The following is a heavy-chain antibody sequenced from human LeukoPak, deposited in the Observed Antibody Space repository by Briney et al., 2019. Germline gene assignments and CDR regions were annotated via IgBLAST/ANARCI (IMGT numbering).Heavy chain of an antibody. CDR1: GFTFVDYA. CDR2: IRSKAYGGTT. D-gene: IGHD4/OR15-4a*01. J-gene: IGHJ3*02. Sequence: PGRSLRLSCTASGFTFVDYAMSWVRQAPGKGLEGVGFIRSKAYGGTTEYAASVKGRFTISRDDSKSIAYLQMNSLKTEDTAVYYCTREGASDAFDIWGQGTMVTVSS. CDR3: TREGASDAFDI. V-gene: IGHV3-49*04.